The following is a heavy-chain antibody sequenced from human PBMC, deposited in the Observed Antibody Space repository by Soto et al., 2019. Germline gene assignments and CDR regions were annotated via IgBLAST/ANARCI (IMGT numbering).Heavy chain of an antibody. Sequence: GAEAKKPGEALKISCQGSGYSFSSYWIAWVRQMPGKGLEWMGIIYPADSDTRYSPSFQGQVTISADKSISTAFLQWNSLKASDTAMYYCARQSVTITGSLDYWGQGTLVTV. J-gene: IGHJ4*02. D-gene: IGHD1-20*01. CDR2: IYPADSDT. V-gene: IGHV5-51*01. CDR1: GYSFSSYW. CDR3: ARQSVTITGSLDY.